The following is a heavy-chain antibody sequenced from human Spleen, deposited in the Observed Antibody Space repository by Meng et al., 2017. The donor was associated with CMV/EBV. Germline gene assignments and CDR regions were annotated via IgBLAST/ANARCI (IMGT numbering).Heavy chain of an antibody. V-gene: IGHV3-21*01. Sequence: GGSLRLSCAASGFTFSSYAMTWVRQAPGKGLEWVSSVSSDSDYTNYADSVRGRFTLSRDDAKNSLYLQMNSLRAEDTAVYYCARDKLTFGYEAVSASYFDYWGQGTLVTVSS. J-gene: IGHJ4*02. CDR3: ARDKLTFGYEAVSASYFDY. CDR1: GFTFSSYA. D-gene: IGHD6-19*01. CDR2: VSSDSDYT.